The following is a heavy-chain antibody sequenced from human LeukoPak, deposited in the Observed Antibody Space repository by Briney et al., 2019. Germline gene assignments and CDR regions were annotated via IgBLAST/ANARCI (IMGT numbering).Heavy chain of an antibody. CDR2: ISAAGDST. D-gene: IGHD4-17*01. J-gene: IGHJ4*02. Sequence: GGSLRLSCAASRFTFTSNAMSWVRQAPGKGLEWVSGISAAGDSTYCAASVKGRFTISRDDSKNTLDLHMNSLGAEDTALYYCVKNLYGACRSPFDYWGQGTLVTVSS. CDR1: RFTFTSNA. V-gene: IGHV3-23*01. CDR3: VKNLYGACRSPFDY.